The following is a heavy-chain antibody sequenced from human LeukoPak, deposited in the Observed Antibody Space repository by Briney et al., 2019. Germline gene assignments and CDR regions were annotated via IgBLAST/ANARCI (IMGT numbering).Heavy chain of an antibody. CDR2: IKQDGSEK. V-gene: IGHV3-7*01. CDR3: ARPARGGNVGYFQH. CDR1: GFTFSTFA. J-gene: IGHJ1*01. Sequence: GGSLRLSCAASGFTFSTFAMIWVRQAPGKGLEWVANIKQDGSEKYYVDSVKGRFTISRDNTKDSLYLQMNSLRVEDTAVYYCARPARGGNVGYFQHWGQGTLVTVSS.